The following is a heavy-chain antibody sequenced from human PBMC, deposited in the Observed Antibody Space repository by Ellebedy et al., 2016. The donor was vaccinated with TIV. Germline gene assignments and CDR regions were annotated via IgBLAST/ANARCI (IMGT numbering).Heavy chain of an antibody. CDR3: ARRGFGELAFDY. CDR2: INHSGST. Sequence: MPSETLSLTCAVYGGSFSGYYWSWIRQPPGKGLEWIGEINHSGSTNYNPSLKSRVTISEDTSKNQFSLKLSSVTAADTAVYYCARRGFGELAFDYWGQGTLVTVSS. D-gene: IGHD3-10*01. CDR1: GGSFSGYY. J-gene: IGHJ4*02. V-gene: IGHV4-34*01.